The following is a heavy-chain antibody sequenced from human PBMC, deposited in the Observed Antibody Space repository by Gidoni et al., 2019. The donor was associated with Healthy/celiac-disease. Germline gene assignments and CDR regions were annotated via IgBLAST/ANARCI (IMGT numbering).Heavy chain of an antibody. V-gene: IGHV4-31*03. CDR2: IYYSGST. D-gene: IGHD5-18*01. CDR3: AREYSYGSHYFDY. Sequence: QVQLQESGPGLVKPSQTLSLTCTVSGGSISSGGYYWSWIRQHPGQCLEWIGYIYYSGSTYYNPSLKSRVTISVDTSKNQFSLKLSSVTAADTAVYYGAREYSYGSHYFDYWGQGTLVTVSS. CDR1: GGSISSGGYY. J-gene: IGHJ4*02.